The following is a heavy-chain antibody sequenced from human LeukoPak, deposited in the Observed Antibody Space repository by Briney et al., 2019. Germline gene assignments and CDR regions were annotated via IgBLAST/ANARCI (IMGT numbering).Heavy chain of an antibody. D-gene: IGHD1-26*01. CDR1: GGSISSSSYY. J-gene: IGHJ5*02. V-gene: IGHV4-39*07. CDR2: IYYSGST. CDR3: ARDRLAGYSNP. Sequence: SETLSLTCTVSGGSISSSSYYWGWIRQPPGKGLEWIGSIYYSGSTYYNPSLKSRVTISVDTSKNQFSLKLSSVTAADTAVYYCARDRLAGYSNPWGQGTLVTVSS.